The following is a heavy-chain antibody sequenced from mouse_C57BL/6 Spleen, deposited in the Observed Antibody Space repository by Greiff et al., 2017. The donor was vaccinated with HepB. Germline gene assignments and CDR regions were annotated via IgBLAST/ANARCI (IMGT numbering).Heavy chain of an antibody. J-gene: IGHJ4*01. D-gene: IGHD1-1*01. CDR3: ARGDYYYGSSPYYAMDY. CDR1: GFSLTSYG. CDR2: IWSGGST. V-gene: IGHV2-2*01. Sequence: VKLVESGPGLVQPSQSLSITCTVSGFSLTSYGVHWVRQSPGKGLEWLGVIWSGGSTDYNAAFISRLSISKDNSKSQVFFKMNSLQADDTAIYYCARGDYYYGSSPYYAMDYWGQGTSVTVSS.